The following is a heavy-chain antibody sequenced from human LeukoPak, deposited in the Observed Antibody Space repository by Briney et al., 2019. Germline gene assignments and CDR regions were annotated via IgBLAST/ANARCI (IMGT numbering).Heavy chain of an antibody. Sequence: SGGSLRLSCAASGFTFSNSALSWVRQAPGKGLEWVSDISGSGGSTYSADSVKGRFTISRDNSKNTLYLQMNSLRAEDTAVYYCAKRIQSAMATGYWGQGTLVTVSS. CDR3: AKRIQSAMATGY. V-gene: IGHV3-23*01. J-gene: IGHJ4*02. D-gene: IGHD5-18*01. CDR2: ISGSGGST. CDR1: GFTFSNSA.